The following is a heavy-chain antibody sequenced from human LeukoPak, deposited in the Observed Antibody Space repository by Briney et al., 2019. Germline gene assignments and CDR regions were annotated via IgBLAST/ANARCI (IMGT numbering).Heavy chain of an antibody. J-gene: IGHJ5*02. D-gene: IGHD3-22*01. V-gene: IGHV3-23*01. CDR1: GFTFSSYA. CDR2: ISGSGGST. CDR3: AKDFAYYDSSGCPGDYNWFDP. Sequence: GGSLRLSWAASGFTFSSYAMSWVRQAPGKGLEWGAAISGSGGSTYYADSVKGRFTISRDNSKNTLYLQMNSLRAEDTAVYYCAKDFAYYDSSGCPGDYNWFDPWGQGTLVTVSS.